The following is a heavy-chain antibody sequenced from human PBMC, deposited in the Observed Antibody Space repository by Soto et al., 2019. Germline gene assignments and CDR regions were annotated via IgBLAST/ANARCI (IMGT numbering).Heavy chain of an antibody. J-gene: IGHJ4*02. CDR2: IHYSGSA. Sequence: PSETLSLTCTVSGGSISSGGSYWSWIRQPPGKDLEWIGYIHYSGSAYYNPSLKSRVTISVDTSKSQFSLKLSSVTAADTAVYYCARYYYASGSFSALDYWGRGTLVTVSS. V-gene: IGHV4-30-4*01. D-gene: IGHD3-10*01. CDR3: ARYYYASGSFSALDY. CDR1: GGSISSGGSY.